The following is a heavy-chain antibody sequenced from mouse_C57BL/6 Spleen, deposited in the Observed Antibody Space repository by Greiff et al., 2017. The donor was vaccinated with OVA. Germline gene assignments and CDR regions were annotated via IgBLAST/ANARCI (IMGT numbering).Heavy chain of an antibody. Sequence: VQLQQPGAELVMPGASVKLSCKASGYTFTSYWMHWVKQRPGQGLEWIGEIDPSDSYTNYNQKFKGKSTLTVDKSSSTAYMQLSSLTSEDSAVYYCARGGAPGSYWGQGTTLTVSS. CDR1: GYTFTSYW. CDR2: IDPSDSYT. V-gene: IGHV1-69*01. J-gene: IGHJ2*01. CDR3: ARGGAPGSY.